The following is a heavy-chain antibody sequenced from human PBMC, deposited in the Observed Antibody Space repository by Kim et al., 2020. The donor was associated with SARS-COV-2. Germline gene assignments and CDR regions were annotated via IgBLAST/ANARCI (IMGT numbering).Heavy chain of an antibody. CDR1: GFTFSSYA. V-gene: IGHV3-23*01. CDR3: AKDGVSTGTPQYYFDY. J-gene: IGHJ4*02. CDR2: ISGSGGST. Sequence: GGSLRLSCAASGFTFSSYAMSWVRQAPGKGLEWVSAISGSGGSTYYADSVKGRFTISRDNSKNTLYLQMNSLRAEDTAVYYCAKDGVSTGTPQYYFDYWGQGTLVTVSS. D-gene: IGHD1-1*01.